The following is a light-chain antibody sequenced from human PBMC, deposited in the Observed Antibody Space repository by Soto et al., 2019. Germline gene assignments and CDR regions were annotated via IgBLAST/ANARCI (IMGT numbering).Light chain of an antibody. V-gene: IGKV2-24*01. Sequence: DIVMTQSPLSAPVTLGQPVSISCKSSHSLVHSDGITYLSWLHQRPGQPPRPLIYAVSNRFSGVPDRFTGSGAGTDFTLRISSVEAEDVGVYYCMQASQLRAFGQGTKVDI. CDR1: HSLVHSDGITY. J-gene: IGKJ1*01. CDR2: AVS. CDR3: MQASQLRA.